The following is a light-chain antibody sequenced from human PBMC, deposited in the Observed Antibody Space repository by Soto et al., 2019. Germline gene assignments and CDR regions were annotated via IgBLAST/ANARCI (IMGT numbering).Light chain of an antibody. CDR1: SSDVGGYNY. J-gene: IGLJ1*01. CDR2: EVS. Sequence: QSALTQPASVSGSPGQSITISCTGTSSDVGGYNYVSWYQQHPGKAPKLMIYEVSSRPSGVSNRFSGSKSGNTASLTISGLQAEDEADYYCSSYTSSSPPYVFGTGTQLTVL. V-gene: IGLV2-14*01. CDR3: SSYTSSSPPYV.